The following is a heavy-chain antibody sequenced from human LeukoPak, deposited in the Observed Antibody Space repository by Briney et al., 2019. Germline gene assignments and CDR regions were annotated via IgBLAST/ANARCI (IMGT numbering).Heavy chain of an antibody. CDR3: ARDGHYYDSSGYYPDY. J-gene: IGHJ4*02. CDR1: GGSISSYY. CDR2: IYYSGST. D-gene: IGHD3-22*01. Sequence: SETLSLTCTVSGGSISSYYWSWIRQPPGKGLEWIGYIYYSGSTNYNPSLKSRVTISVDTSKNQFSLKLSSVTAADTAVYYCARDGHYYDSSGYYPDYWGQGTLVTVSS. V-gene: IGHV4-59*01.